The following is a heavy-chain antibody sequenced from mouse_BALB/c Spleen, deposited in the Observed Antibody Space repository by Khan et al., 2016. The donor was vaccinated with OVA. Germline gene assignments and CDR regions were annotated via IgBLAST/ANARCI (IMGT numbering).Heavy chain of an antibody. CDR3: ARAGYGGFAY. D-gene: IGHD1-1*02. V-gene: IGHV5-4*02. J-gene: IGHJ3*01. CDR1: GFTFSDYY. Sequence: EVELVESGGGLVKPGGSLKLSCAASGFTFSDYYMYWVRQTPEKRLEWVATISDGGSYTYYPDSVKGRFTISRDNAKNNLYLQMSSLKSEDTAMYYCARAGYGGFAYWGQGTLVTASA. CDR2: ISDGGSYT.